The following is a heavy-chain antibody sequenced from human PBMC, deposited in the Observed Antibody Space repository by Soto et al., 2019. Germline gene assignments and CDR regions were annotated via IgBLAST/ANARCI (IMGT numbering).Heavy chain of an antibody. V-gene: IGHV3-15*07. CDR3: TTDGSFGGFVVAFHL. Sequence: EVQMVESGGGLVKPGGSLRLSCAVSGFSFRDAWMNWVRQAPGKGLEWVGRIKGRAAGGAIDYAAPVKGRFTISRDDSEDPLYLQINSLKTEDTAMYYCTTDGSFGGFVVAFHLWGQGTMLSVSS. CDR1: GFSFRDAW. J-gene: IGHJ3*01. CDR2: IKGRAAGGAI. D-gene: IGHD3-10*01.